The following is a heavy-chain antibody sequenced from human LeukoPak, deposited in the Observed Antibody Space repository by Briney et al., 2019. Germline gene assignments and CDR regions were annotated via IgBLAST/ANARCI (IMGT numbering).Heavy chain of an antibody. D-gene: IGHD3-22*01. Sequence: SVKVSCKASGGTFSSYAISWVRQAPGQGLEWMGGIIPIFGTANYAQKFQGRVTITADESTSTAYMELSSLRSEDTAVYYCARARENYYDSSAYSPDYWGQGTLVTISS. CDR3: ARARENYYDSSAYSPDY. V-gene: IGHV1-69*13. CDR2: IIPIFGTA. J-gene: IGHJ4*02. CDR1: GGTFSSYA.